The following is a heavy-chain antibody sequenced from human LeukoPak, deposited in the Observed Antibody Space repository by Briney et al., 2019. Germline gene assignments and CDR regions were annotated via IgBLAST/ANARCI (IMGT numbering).Heavy chain of an antibody. J-gene: IGHJ4*02. CDR2: FDPEDGET. CDR1: GYTLTELS. V-gene: IGHV1-24*01. Sequence: ASVKVSCKVSGYTLTELSMHWVRQAPGRGLEWMGGFDPEDGETIYAQKFQGRVTMTEDTSTDTAYMELSSLRSEDTAVYYCASGMGVGATTPDYWGQGTLVTVSS. D-gene: IGHD1-26*01. CDR3: ASGMGVGATTPDY.